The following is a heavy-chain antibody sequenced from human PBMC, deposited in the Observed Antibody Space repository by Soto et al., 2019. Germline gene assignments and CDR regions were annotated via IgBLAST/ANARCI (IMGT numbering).Heavy chain of an antibody. J-gene: IGHJ4*02. CDR3: VGTGTTDDY. D-gene: IGHD1-7*01. Sequence: SETLSLTCGVSGASVRSGDYYWSCIRQAPGKGLEWIGYIYNSGGSYYNPSLKGRLTISIDTSKNQFSLKLNSVTAADTAIYYCVGTGTTDDYWGRGTLVTVSS. V-gene: IGHV4-30-4*01. CDR2: IYNSGGS. CDR1: GASVRSGDYY.